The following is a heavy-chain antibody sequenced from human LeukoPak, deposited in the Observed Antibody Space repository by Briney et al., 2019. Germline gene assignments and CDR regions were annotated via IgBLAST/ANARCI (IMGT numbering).Heavy chain of an antibody. V-gene: IGHV4-34*01. J-gene: IGHJ4*02. Sequence: SETLSLTCAVYGGSFSGYYWSWIRQPPGKGLEWIGEINHSGSTNYNPSLKSRVTISVDTSKNQFSLKLSSVTAADTAVYYCARSGIAAVHWGQGTPVTVSS. CDR1: GGSFSGYY. CDR2: INHSGST. D-gene: IGHD6-13*01. CDR3: ARSGIAAVH.